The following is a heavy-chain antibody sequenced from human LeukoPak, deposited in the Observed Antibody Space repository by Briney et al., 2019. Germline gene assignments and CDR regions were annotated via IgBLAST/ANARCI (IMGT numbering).Heavy chain of an antibody. V-gene: IGHV3-48*03. CDR1: GFTFSSYE. D-gene: IGHD4-17*01. Sequence: GRSLRPSCAASGFTFSSYEMNSVRQHPGKGMEWVSYISSGGRTIYYADSVKGRSTLSRGNGKNSLNLEMDSLRADDTAAYYCARARRFNDYADWFDPWGQGTLVTVSS. CDR3: ARARRFNDYADWFDP. J-gene: IGHJ5*02. CDR2: ISSGGRTI.